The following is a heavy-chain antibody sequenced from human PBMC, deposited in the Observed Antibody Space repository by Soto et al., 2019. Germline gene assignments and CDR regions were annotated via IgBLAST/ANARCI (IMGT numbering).Heavy chain of an antibody. J-gene: IGHJ4*02. CDR2: IYYSGST. Sequence: QLQLQESGPGLVKPSETLSLTCTVSGGSISRSSYYWGWIRQPPGKGLEWIGSIYYSGSTYYNPSLKRRVPPSAATSKTQFSLKLSSVTAADTAVYYCARHDYGGFGLWGQGTLVTVSS. V-gene: IGHV4-39*01. CDR3: ARHDYGGFGL. D-gene: IGHD4-17*01. CDR1: GGSISRSSYY.